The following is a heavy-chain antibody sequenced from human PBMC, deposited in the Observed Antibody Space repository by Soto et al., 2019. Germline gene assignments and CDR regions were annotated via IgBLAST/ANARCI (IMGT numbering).Heavy chain of an antibody. CDR1: GYTFTSYG. Sequence: QVKLVQSGAEVKKPGASVKVSWKASGYTFTSYGISWVRQAPGQGLEWMGWISAYNGSTNYAQKLQGRVTITTDTSTSTAYMELRRLRPDDTAVYYCARPRGYSYGFDYWGQGTLVSVSS. CDR3: ARPRGYSYGFDY. J-gene: IGHJ4*02. D-gene: IGHD5-18*01. CDR2: ISAYNGST. V-gene: IGHV1-18*01.